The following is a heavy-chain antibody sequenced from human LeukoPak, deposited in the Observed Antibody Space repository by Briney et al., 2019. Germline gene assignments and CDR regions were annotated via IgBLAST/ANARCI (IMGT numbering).Heavy chain of an antibody. J-gene: IGHJ4*02. CDR3: ASGGFSGYYSPFDY. V-gene: IGHV1-69*04. CDR2: IIPILGIA. CDR1: GGTFSSYA. Sequence: SVKVSCKASGGTFSSYAISWVRQAPGQGLEWMGRIIPILGIANYAQKFQGRVTITADKSTSTAYMELSSLRSEDTAVYYCASGGFSGYYSPFDYWGQGTLVTVSS. D-gene: IGHD3-22*01.